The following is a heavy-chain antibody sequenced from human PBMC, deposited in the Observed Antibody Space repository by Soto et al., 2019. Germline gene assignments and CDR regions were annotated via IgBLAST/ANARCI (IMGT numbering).Heavy chain of an antibody. CDR2: ISSSSSYT. V-gene: IGHV3-11*06. CDR1: GFTFSDYY. Sequence: GGSLRLSCAASGFTFSDYYMSWIRQAPGKGLEWVSYISSSSSYTNYADSVKGRFTISRDNAKNSLYLQMNSLRAEDTAVYYCARVTNRHTYYYDSSGHSDYWGQETLVTVS. J-gene: IGHJ4*02. CDR3: ARVTNRHTYYYDSSGHSDY. D-gene: IGHD3-22*01.